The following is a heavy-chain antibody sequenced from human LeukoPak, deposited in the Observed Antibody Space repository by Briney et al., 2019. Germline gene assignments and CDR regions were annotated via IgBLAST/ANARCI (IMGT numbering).Heavy chain of an antibody. CDR1: GYTFTSYY. CDR3: ARDLGIVGATTELYYFDY. Sequence: ASVKVSCKASGYTFTSYYMHWVRQAPGQGLEWMGIINPSGGSTGYAQKFQGRVTMTRDTSTSTVYMELSSLRSEDTAVYYCARDLGIVGATTELYYFDYWGQGTLVTVSS. J-gene: IGHJ4*02. V-gene: IGHV1-46*01. D-gene: IGHD1-26*01. CDR2: INPSGGST.